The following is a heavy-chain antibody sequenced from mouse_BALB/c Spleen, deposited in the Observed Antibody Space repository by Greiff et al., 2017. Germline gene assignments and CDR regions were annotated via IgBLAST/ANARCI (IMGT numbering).Heavy chain of an antibody. CDR1: GYSFTGYF. CDR2: INPYNGDT. J-gene: IGHJ4*01. D-gene: IGHD2-4*01. V-gene: IGHV1-20*02. Sequence: VQLQQSGPELVKPGASVKISCKASGYSFTGYFMNWVMQSHGKSLEWIGRINPYNGDTFYNQKFKGKATLTVDKSSSTAHMELRSLASEDSAVYYCARIEDYDEGYAMDYWGQGTSVTVSS. CDR3: ARIEDYDEGYAMDY.